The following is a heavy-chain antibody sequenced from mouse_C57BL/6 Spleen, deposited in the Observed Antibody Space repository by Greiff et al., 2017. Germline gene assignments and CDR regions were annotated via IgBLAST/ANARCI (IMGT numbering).Heavy chain of an antibody. CDR1: GYAFTNYL. Sequence: VHLVESGAELVRPGTSVKVSCKASGYAFTNYLIEWVKQRPGQGLEWIGVINPGSGGTNYNEKFKGKATLTADKSSSTAYMQLSSLTSEDSAVYFCARSANWDGAPFDYWGQGTTLTVSS. V-gene: IGHV1-54*01. CDR2: INPGSGGT. J-gene: IGHJ2*01. D-gene: IGHD4-1*02. CDR3: ARSANWDGAPFDY.